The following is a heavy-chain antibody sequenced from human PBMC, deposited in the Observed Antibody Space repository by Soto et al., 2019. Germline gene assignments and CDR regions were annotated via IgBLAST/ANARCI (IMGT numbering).Heavy chain of an antibody. Sequence: QVQVQESGPGLVKPSETLSLTCTVSGGSMSSYFWSWIRQPPGRGLDWIGYISDSGSTNYKTSLKSRVTISVDTSKNQFSLKVTSVTAADTAVYYCARGGSSSWYGFYFFDNWGPGTLVTVSS. V-gene: IGHV4-59*12. CDR2: ISDSGST. CDR3: ARGGSSSWYGFYFFDN. J-gene: IGHJ4*02. D-gene: IGHD6-13*01. CDR1: GGSMSSYF.